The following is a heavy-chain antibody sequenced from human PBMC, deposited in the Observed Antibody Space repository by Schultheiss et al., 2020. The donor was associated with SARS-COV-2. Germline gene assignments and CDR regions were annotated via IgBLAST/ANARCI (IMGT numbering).Heavy chain of an antibody. CDR2: ISSSSSYI. V-gene: IGHV3-21*04. D-gene: IGHD4-23*01. Sequence: GGSLRLSCAASGFTFSSYGMHWVRQAPGKGLEWVSSISSSSSYIYYADSVKGRFTISRDNAKNSLYLQMNSLRVEDTAIYYCARADDYGGNSLDHWGQGTLVTVSS. CDR3: ARADDYGGNSLDH. J-gene: IGHJ4*02. CDR1: GFTFSSYG.